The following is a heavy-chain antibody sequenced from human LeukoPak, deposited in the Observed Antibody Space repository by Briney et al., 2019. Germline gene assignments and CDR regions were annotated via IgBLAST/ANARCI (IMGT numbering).Heavy chain of an antibody. CDR1: GGSISSGGYY. J-gene: IGHJ4*02. Sequence: PSETLSLTCTVSGGSISSGGYYWSWIRQHPGKGLEWIGYIYYSGSTYYNPSLKSRVTISVDTSKNQFSLKLSSVTAADTAVYYCARGGTGAREPWSPFDYWGQGTLVTVSS. CDR3: ARGGTGAREPWSPFDY. V-gene: IGHV4-31*03. CDR2: IYYSGST. D-gene: IGHD2-8*02.